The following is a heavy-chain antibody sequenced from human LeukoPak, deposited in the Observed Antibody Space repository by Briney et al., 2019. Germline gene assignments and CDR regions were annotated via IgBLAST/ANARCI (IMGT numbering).Heavy chain of an antibody. CDR1: GFTFSSYG. D-gene: IGHD3-10*02. V-gene: IGHV3-30*18. CDR2: IPYDGSNK. CDR3: AKDYVLYGMDV. J-gene: IGHJ6*02. Sequence: GRSLRLSCAASGFTFSSYGMHWVRQAPGKGLEWVAVIPYDGSNKYYADSVKGRFTISRDNSKNTLYLQMNSLRAEDTAVYYCAKDYVLYGMDVWGQGTTVTVSS.